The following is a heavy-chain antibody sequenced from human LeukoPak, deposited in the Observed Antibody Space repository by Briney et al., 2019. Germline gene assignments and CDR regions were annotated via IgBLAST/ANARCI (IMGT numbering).Heavy chain of an antibody. D-gene: IGHD2-15*01. Sequence: GGSLRLSCTASGFTFGDYAMSWFSQAPGKGLEWVGFIRSKAYGGTTEYAASVKGRFTISRDDSKSIAYLQMNRLKTEDTAVYYCTRGKGDQGWYWGQGALVTVSS. CDR3: TRGKGDQGWY. V-gene: IGHV3-49*03. CDR2: IRSKAYGGTT. J-gene: IGHJ4*02. CDR1: GFTFGDYA.